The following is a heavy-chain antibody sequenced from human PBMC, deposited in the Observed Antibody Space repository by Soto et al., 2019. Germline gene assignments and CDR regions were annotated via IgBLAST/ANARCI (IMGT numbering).Heavy chain of an antibody. Sequence: SVSNAWMNWVRQAPGKGLEWDARIKSKTDGGTTDYAAPVKGRFTISRDDSKNTLYLQMNSLKTEDTAVYYCTTLGLYGRLDPWGQGTLVTFSS. J-gene: IGHJ5*02. CDR2: IKSKTDGGTT. D-gene: IGHD4-17*01. V-gene: IGHV3-15*07. CDR3: TTLGLYGRLDP. CDR1: SVSNAW.